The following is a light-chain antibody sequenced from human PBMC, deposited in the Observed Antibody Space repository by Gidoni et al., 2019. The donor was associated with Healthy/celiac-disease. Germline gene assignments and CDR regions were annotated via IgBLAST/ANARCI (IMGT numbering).Light chain of an antibody. CDR1: QSICSY. CDR3: QQSYSTPHT. Sequence: DIQMTQSPSSLSASVGDRVTITCRASQSICSYLNWYQQKPGKAPKLLIHAASSLQSGVPSRFSGSGSGTDFTLTISSLQPEDVATYYCQQSYSTPHTFGQGTKLEIK. CDR2: AAS. V-gene: IGKV1-39*01. J-gene: IGKJ2*01.